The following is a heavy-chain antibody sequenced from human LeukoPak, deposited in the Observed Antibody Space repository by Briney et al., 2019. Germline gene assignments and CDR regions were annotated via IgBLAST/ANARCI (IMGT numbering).Heavy chain of an antibody. CDR1: SGSIRGYY. CDR2: IYYSGST. CDR3: ARNRDGYNSDWYFDL. Sequence: SETLSLTCTVSSGSIRGYYWSWIRQPPGKELEWIGYIYYSGSTNFNPSLKSRVTISVDTSKNQFSLKLSSVTAADTAVYYCARNRDGYNSDWYFDLWGRGTLVTVSS. D-gene: IGHD5-24*01. J-gene: IGHJ2*01. V-gene: IGHV4-59*01.